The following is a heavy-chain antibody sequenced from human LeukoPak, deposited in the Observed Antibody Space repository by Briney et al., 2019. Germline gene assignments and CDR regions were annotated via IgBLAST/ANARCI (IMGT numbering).Heavy chain of an antibody. CDR3: ARLKWLRINWFDP. D-gene: IGHD5-12*01. CDR1: GGSISSYY. J-gene: IGHJ5*02. Sequence: PSETLSLTCTVSGGSISSYYWSWIRQPPGKGLEWIGYIYYSGSTNYNPSLKSRVTISVDTSKNQFSLKLSSVTAADTAVYYCARLKWLRINWFDPWGQGTLVTVPP. CDR2: IYYSGST. V-gene: IGHV4-59*08.